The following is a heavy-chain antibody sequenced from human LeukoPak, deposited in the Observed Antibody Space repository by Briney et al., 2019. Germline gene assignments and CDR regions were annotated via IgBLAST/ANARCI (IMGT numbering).Heavy chain of an antibody. Sequence: ASVKVSCKASGYTFTSYGISWVRQAPGQGLEWMGWITTYNGNTHYAQKLQGRVTMTTGTSTSTAYMELRSLRSDDTAVYYCARELTTVTTSLDYWGQGTLVTVSS. J-gene: IGHJ4*02. V-gene: IGHV1-18*01. CDR3: ARELTTVTTSLDY. CDR1: GYTFTSYG. CDR2: ITTYNGNT. D-gene: IGHD4-17*01.